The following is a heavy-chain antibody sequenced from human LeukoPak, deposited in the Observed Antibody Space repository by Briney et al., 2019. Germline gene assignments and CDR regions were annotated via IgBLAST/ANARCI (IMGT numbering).Heavy chain of an antibody. CDR1: GYRFTNYW. V-gene: IGHV5-51*01. D-gene: IGHD3-22*01. CDR3: ASRTDHDNDNYECCFAS. Sequence: GESLQISCQGSGYRFTNYWIAWVRPMPGKGLEWMGTIYPGSSDTRYSPSFQGQVTISADMSISTAYLQLNSLRSSHTAIYYCASRTDHDNDNYECCFASWGQGTLVTVSS. CDR2: IYPGSSDT. J-gene: IGHJ4*02.